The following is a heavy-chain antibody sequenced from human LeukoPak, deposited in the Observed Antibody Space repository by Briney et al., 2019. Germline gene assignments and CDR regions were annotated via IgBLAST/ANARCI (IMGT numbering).Heavy chain of an antibody. CDR3: ARVDSTGWFFFDY. Sequence: GGSLRLSCAASGFTVSSNYMNWVRQAPGKGLEWVSVIYSGGSTYYADSVKSRFTISRDKSKNTLYLQMNSLRAEDTAVYYCARVDSTGWFFFDYWGQGTLVTVSS. V-gene: IGHV3-53*01. CDR1: GFTVSSNY. CDR2: IYSGGST. J-gene: IGHJ4*02. D-gene: IGHD6-19*01.